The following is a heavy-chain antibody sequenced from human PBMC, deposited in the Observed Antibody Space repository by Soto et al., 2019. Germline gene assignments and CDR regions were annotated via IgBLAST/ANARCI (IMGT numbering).Heavy chain of an antibody. CDR3: ARDSCSSTSCPTLPPFYYYYYGMDV. D-gene: IGHD2-2*01. CDR1: GYTFTSYG. CDR2: ISAYNGNT. J-gene: IGHJ6*02. V-gene: IGHV1-18*01. Sequence: ASVKVSCKASGYTFTSYGISWVRQAPGQGLEWMGWISAYNGNTNYAQKLQGRVTMTTDTSTSTAYMELRSLRSDDTAVYYCARDSCSSTSCPTLPPFYYYYYGMDVWSQGTTVTVSS.